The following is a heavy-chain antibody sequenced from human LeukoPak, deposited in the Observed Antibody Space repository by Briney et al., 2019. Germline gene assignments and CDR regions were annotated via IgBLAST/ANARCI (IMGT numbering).Heavy chain of an antibody. J-gene: IGHJ4*02. CDR2: IYYSGST. Sequence: SETLSLTCTVPGGSISSYYWSWIREPPGKGQEWIGYIYYSGSTNYNPSLKSRVTISVDTSKNQFSLKLSSVTAADTAVYYCARAEDTSVRGVPYIFDYWGQGTLVTVSS. CDR1: GGSISSYY. V-gene: IGHV4-59*01. D-gene: IGHD3-10*01. CDR3: ARAEDTSVRGVPYIFDY.